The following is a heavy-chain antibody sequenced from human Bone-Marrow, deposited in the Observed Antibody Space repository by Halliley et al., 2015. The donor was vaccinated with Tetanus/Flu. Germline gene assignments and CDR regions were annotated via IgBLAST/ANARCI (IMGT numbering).Heavy chain of an antibody. Sequence: WVAYINGRSTFSDYAESVRGRFTISRDNARNSLYLQMSGLRVEDTAVYYRAREQGIVTRELDYWGQGTLVTVSS. CDR2: INGRSTFS. D-gene: IGHD1-26*01. J-gene: IGHJ4*02. V-gene: IGHV3-11*05. CDR3: AREQGIVTRELDY.